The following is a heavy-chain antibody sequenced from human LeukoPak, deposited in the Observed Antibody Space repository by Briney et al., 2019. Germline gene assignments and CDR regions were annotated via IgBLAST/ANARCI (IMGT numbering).Heavy chain of an antibody. D-gene: IGHD3-22*01. CDR1: GFTFSSYA. V-gene: IGHV3-23*01. J-gene: IGHJ4*02. CDR2: ISGSGGST. CDR3: AKDRTPYDSSGYYLY. Sequence: QAGGSLRLSCAASGFTFSSYAMSWVRQAPGKGLEWVSAISGSGGSTYYADSVKGRFTISRDNSKNTLYLQMNSLRAEDTAVYYCAKDRTPYDSSGYYLYWGQGTLVTVSS.